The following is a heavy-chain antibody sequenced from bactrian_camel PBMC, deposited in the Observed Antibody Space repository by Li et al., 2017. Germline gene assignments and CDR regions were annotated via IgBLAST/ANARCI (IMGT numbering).Heavy chain of an antibody. CDR2: IDYDGTQ. V-gene: IGHV3S53*01. J-gene: IGHJ4*01. CDR1: GEKYCNAD. Sequence: HVQLVESGGGSVEAGGSLTLSCGFSGEKYCNADMSWYRQAPGKEREFVSSIDYDGTQKYADSVKGRFTASQGAKNTVYLQMNSLKIEDTAVYYCALGSSRQATMTARGKGTQVTVS. D-gene: IGHD3*01.